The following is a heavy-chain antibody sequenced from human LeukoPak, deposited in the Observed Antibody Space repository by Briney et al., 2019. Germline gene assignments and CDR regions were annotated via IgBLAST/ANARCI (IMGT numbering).Heavy chain of an antibody. Sequence: KASETLSLTCTVSGGSITISDYYWGWIRLPPGKGLEWIGTISHTGTTYYNPSLQSRVTISVDKSKNQFSLKLSSVTAADTAVYYCATREHHVLRTPGDYWGQGTLVTVSS. V-gene: IGHV4-39*01. CDR2: ISHTGTT. D-gene: IGHD6-6*01. CDR1: GGSITISDYY. CDR3: ATREHHVLRTPGDY. J-gene: IGHJ4*02.